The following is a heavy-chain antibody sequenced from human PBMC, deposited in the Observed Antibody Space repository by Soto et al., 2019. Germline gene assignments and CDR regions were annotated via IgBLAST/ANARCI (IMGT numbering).Heavy chain of an antibody. CDR3: ATSYCGNECQPNRAFYYFGWDV. D-gene: IGHD2-21*01. V-gene: IGHV1-69*01. CDR1: GGTFSDFT. J-gene: IGHJ6*02. Sequence: QVQLVQSGAEVRKPGSSVKVSCRASGGTFSDFTVTWVRQDPGQGLEWMGGIIPILEATKYAQTFQDRVTFTADESTSTVVMELSSLRSEDTAVYFCATSYCGNECQPNRAFYYFGWDVWGQGTIVTVSS. CDR2: IIPILEAT.